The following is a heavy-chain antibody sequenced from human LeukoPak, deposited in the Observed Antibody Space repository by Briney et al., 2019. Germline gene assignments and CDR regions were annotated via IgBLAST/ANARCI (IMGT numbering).Heavy chain of an antibody. CDR2: FEPEEGEHGET. Sequence: ASVKVSYRVSGYSLSDLSIHWVRHVPGKGLEWMGGFEPEEGEHGETIFAQKFEDRLTLTEDTSADTAYMELVRLTSEDTAVYYCATDRLEIYALHIWGQGTAVTVSS. D-gene: IGHD1-1*01. CDR1: GYSLSDLS. CDR3: ATDRLEIYALHI. V-gene: IGHV1-24*01. J-gene: IGHJ3*02.